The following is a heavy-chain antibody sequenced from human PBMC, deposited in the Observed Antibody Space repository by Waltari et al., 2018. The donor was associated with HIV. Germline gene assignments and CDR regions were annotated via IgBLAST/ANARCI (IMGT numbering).Heavy chain of an antibody. V-gene: IGHV2-26*01. CDR3: ARPILGYCSRTSCYINYFDY. CDR1: GFSLSNARMG. CDR2: IFSNDEK. Sequence: QVTLKESGPVLVKPTETLTLTCTVSGFSLSNARMGVSWIRQPPGKALEWLAHIFSNDEKSYSTSLKNRLTISKDTSKSQVVVTMTNMDPVDTATYYCARPILGYCSRTSCYINYFDYWGQGTLVTVSS. J-gene: IGHJ4*02. D-gene: IGHD2-2*02.